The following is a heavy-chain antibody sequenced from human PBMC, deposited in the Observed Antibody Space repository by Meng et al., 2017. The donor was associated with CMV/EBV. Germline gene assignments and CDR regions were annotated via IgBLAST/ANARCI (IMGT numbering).Heavy chain of an antibody. CDR2: ISAYNGNT. Sequence: ASVKVSCKASGYIFTSYGISWVRQAPGQGLEWMGWISAYNGNTNYAQKLQGRVTMTTDTSTSTAYMELSSLRSEDTAVYYCCRELLPYPARYYYYGMDVWGQGTTVTVSS. CDR3: CRELLPYPARYYYYGMDV. CDR1: GYIFTSYG. D-gene: IGHD1-26*01. J-gene: IGHJ6*02. V-gene: IGHV1-18*01.